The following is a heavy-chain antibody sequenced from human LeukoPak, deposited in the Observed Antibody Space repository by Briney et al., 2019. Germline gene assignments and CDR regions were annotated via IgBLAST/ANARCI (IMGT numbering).Heavy chain of an antibody. V-gene: IGHV4-59*01. CDR2: IYYSGST. CDR1: GGSISSYY. Sequence: SETLSLTCTVSGGSISSYYWSWIRQPPEKGLEWIGYIYYSGSTNYNPSLKSRVAISVDTSKNQFSLKLSSVTAADAAVYYCARSTTMVPLVAYDIWGQGTMVTVS. CDR3: ARSTTMVPLVAYDI. D-gene: IGHD5-18*01. J-gene: IGHJ3*02.